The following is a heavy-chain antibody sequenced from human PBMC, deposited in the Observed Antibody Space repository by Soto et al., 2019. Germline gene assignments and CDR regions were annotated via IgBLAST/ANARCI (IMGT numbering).Heavy chain of an antibody. Sequence: EVQLVESGGGLVQPGGSLRLSCAASEFTVSSNYMSWVRQAPGKGLEWVSVIYSGGSTYYADSVKGRVTISRDNSENTLYLHMNSLRADDTAVYYCAREAMLEAYFDAFDIWGQGTMVTVSS. V-gene: IGHV3-66*01. CDR3: AREAMLEAYFDAFDI. CDR1: EFTVSSNY. J-gene: IGHJ3*02. CDR2: IYSGGST. D-gene: IGHD3-16*01.